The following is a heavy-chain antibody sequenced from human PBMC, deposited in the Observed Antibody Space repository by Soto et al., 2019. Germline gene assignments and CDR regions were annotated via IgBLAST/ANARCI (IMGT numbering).Heavy chain of an antibody. Sequence: GGSLRLSCAASGFTFSTYSMNWVRQAPGKGLEWVSVIGGTGSNIYYADSVEGRFTVSRDDSKNTLYLRMDSLRVEDTAVYYCAKDSEHSKPFDYWGQGTLVTVSS. CDR1: GFTFSTYS. CDR2: IGGTGSNI. D-gene: IGHD1-1*01. V-gene: IGHV3-23*01. J-gene: IGHJ4*02. CDR3: AKDSEHSKPFDY.